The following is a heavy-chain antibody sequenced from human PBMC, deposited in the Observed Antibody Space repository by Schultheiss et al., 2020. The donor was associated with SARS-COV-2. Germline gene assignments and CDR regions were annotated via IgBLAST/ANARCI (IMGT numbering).Heavy chain of an antibody. CDR1: GFTFSSYA. J-gene: IGHJ6*03. V-gene: IGHV3-30-3*01. D-gene: IGHD2-8*02. CDR3: ARNSWFRHYYYYYMDV. CDR2: ISYDGSNK. Sequence: GGSLRLSCAASGFTFSSYAMSWVRQAPGKGLEWVAVISYDGSNKYYADSVKGRFTISRDNSKNTLYLQMNSLRAEDTAVYYCARNSWFRHYYYYYMDVWGKGTTVTVSS.